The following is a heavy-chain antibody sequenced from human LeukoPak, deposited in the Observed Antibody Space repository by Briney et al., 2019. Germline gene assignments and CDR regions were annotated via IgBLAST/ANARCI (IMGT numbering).Heavy chain of an antibody. CDR2: IYYSGST. CDR1: GGSISSYY. Sequence: SETLSLICTVSGGSISSYYWSWIRQPPGKGLEWIGYIYYSGSTNYNPSLKSRVTISVDTSKNQFSLKLSSVTAADTAVYYCARHGIGGIIDYWGQGTLVTVSS. J-gene: IGHJ4*02. V-gene: IGHV4-59*08. CDR3: ARHGIGGIIDY. D-gene: IGHD3-10*01.